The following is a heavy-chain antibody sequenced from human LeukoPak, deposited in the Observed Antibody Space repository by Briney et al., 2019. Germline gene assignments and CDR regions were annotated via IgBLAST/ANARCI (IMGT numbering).Heavy chain of an antibody. V-gene: IGHV1-69*05. CDR2: IIPIFGTA. J-gene: IGHJ3*02. Sequence: SVKVSCKASGGTFSSYAISWVRQAPGQGLEWMGGIIPIFGTANYAQKFQGRVTITTDESTSTAYMELSSLRSEDTAVYYCAIQGFYDSSGRDAFDIWGQGTMVTVSS. CDR3: AIQGFYDSSGRDAFDI. D-gene: IGHD3-22*01. CDR1: GGTFSSYA.